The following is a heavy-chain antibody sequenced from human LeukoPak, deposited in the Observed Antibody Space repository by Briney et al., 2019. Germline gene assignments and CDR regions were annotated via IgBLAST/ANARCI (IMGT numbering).Heavy chain of an antibody. Sequence: SVKVSCKASGGTFSSYAISWVRQAPGQGLEWMGGIIPIFGTANYAQKFQGRVTITTDESTSTAYMELSSLRSEDTAVYYCATEPKVTMIVVSFYYWGQGTLVTVSS. D-gene: IGHD3-22*01. CDR3: ATEPKVTMIVVSFYY. V-gene: IGHV1-69*05. J-gene: IGHJ4*02. CDR2: IIPIFGTA. CDR1: GGTFSSYA.